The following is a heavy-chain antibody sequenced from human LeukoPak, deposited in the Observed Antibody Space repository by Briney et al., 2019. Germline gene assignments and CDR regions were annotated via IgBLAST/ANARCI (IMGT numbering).Heavy chain of an antibody. V-gene: IGHV1-46*01. J-gene: IGHJ6*03. D-gene: IGHD2-2*01. CDR1: GYTFTSYY. Sequence: ASVKVSCKASGYTFTSYYMHWVRQAPGQGLEWMGIINPSGGSTSYAQKFQGRVTMTRDTSTSTVYMELSSLRSEDTAVYYCARDGGPIYCSSTSCSPYYYYMDVWGKGTTVTVSS. CDR2: INPSGGST. CDR3: ARDGGPIYCSSTSCSPYYYYMDV.